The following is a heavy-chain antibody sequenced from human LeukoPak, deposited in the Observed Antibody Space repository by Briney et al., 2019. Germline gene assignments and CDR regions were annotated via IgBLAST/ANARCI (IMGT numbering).Heavy chain of an antibody. V-gene: IGHV4-4*02. Sequence: SGTLSLTCAVSGGSISSSNWWSWVRPPPGKGLEWIGEIYHSGSTNYNPSLKSRVTISVDKSKNQFSLKLSSVTAADTAVYYCARLTRLTHSSSDHWGQGTLVTVSS. J-gene: IGHJ5*02. CDR3: ARLTRLTHSSSDH. CDR1: GGSISSSNW. D-gene: IGHD6-6*01. CDR2: IYHSGST.